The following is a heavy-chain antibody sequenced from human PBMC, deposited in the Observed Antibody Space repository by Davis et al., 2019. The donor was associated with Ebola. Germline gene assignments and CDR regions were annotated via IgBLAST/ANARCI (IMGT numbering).Heavy chain of an antibody. Sequence: GESLKISCAASGFTFSSYGMHWVRQAPGKGLEWVAVIWYDGSNKYYADSVKGRFTISRDNSKNTLYLQMNSLRAEDTAVYYCARDGFSIVVVVAATNYYGMDVWGQGTTVTVSS. CDR1: GFTFSSYG. J-gene: IGHJ6*02. D-gene: IGHD2-15*01. CDR3: ARDGFSIVVVVAATNYYGMDV. CDR2: IWYDGSNK. V-gene: IGHV3-33*01.